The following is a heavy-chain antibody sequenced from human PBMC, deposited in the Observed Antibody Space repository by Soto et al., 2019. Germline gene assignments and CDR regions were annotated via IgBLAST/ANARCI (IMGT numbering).Heavy chain of an antibody. CDR3: AXEXAIXXVTTKXFNI. J-gene: IGHJ3*02. D-gene: IGHD5-12*01. Sequence: EVQLVESGGGLVQPGGSLRLSCGAAGFTFSDNGMNWVRQAPGKGLEWLSYISSSIGTIHYADSVRGRFIISRDNAQSSLYLQMNSLTAEDTAVYYCAXEXAIXXVTTKXFNIXXQGTMVTVSS. CDR2: ISSSIGTI. V-gene: IGHV3-48*01. CDR1: GFTFSDNG.